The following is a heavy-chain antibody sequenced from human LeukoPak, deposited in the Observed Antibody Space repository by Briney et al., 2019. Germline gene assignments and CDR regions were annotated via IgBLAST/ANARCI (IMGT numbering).Heavy chain of an antibody. V-gene: IGHV3-23*01. Sequence: PGGSLRLSCAASGFTFNNYGMSWVRQAPGKGLEWVSAISGSGSGTYYADSVKGRFTIFRDNSKNTLHLQMNSLRAEDAAVYYCAKAPVTTCSGAYCYPFDYWGQGTLVTVSS. D-gene: IGHD2-15*01. J-gene: IGHJ4*02. CDR3: AKAPVTTCSGAYCYPFDY. CDR1: GFTFNNYG. CDR2: ISGSGSGT.